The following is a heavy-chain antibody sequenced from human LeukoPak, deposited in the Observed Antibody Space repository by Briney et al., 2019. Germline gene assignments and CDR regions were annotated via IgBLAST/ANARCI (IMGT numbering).Heavy chain of an antibody. J-gene: IGHJ5*02. Sequence: GRSLRLSCAASGFTFDDYAMHWVRQAPGKGLEWVSGISWNSGSIGYADSVKGRFTISRDNAKNTLYLQMNSLRAEDTAVYYCANGRINFDPWGQGTLVTVSS. CDR2: ISWNSGSI. CDR3: ANGRINFDP. V-gene: IGHV3-9*01. CDR1: GFTFDDYA. D-gene: IGHD1-26*01.